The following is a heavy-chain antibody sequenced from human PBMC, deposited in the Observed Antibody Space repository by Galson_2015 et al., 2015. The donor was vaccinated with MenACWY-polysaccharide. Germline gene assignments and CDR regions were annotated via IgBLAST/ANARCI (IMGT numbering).Heavy chain of an antibody. V-gene: IGHV3-7*03. CDR3: ARRATFDY. CDR1: GFSFNNHW. Sequence: SLRLSCAASGFSFNNHWMNWVRQAPGKGLEWVANMNQDGSVKYYIDSVKGRFTISRDNAKNSLSLQMNRLRVEDTAVYYCARRATFDYWGQGTLVTVSS. J-gene: IGHJ4*02. CDR2: MNQDGSVK.